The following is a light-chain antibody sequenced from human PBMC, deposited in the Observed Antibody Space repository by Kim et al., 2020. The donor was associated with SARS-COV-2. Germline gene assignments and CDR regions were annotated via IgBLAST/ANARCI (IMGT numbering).Light chain of an antibody. J-gene: IGKJ2*03. CDR2: LGS. V-gene: IGKV2-28*01. CDR1: QSLLHSNGYNY. Sequence: DIVMTQSALSLPVTXGEPASISCRSSQSLLHSNGYNYLDWHVQKPGQSPQLLIYLGSNRTSGVPDRFSGSGSGTDFTLKITRVEPEDVGVYYCMQVLQTPYSFGQGTKLEIK. CDR3: MQVLQTPYS.